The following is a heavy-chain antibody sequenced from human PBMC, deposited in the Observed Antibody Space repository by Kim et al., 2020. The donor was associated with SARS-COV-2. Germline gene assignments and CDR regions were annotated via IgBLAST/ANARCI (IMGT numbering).Heavy chain of an antibody. CDR3: ARYISVAATWGYYYYYGMDV. CDR2: IYPGDSDT. D-gene: IGHD6-19*01. J-gene: IGHJ6*02. CDR1: GYTFTSYW. Sequence: GESLKISCKGSGYTFTSYWIGWLRQMPGKGLEWMGIIYPGDSDTRYSPSFQGQVTISADKSISTAYLQWSSLKASDTAMYYRARYISVAATWGYYYYYGMDVWGQGTTVTVSS. V-gene: IGHV5-51*01.